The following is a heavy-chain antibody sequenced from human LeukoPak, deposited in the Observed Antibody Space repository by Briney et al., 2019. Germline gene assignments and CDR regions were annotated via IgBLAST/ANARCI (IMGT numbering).Heavy chain of an antibody. D-gene: IGHD6-13*01. CDR1: GFTFSSYA. CDR3: AKGISPSSSWTFDY. CDR2: LSGSGLSK. Sequence: PGGPLRVSCAASGFTFSSYAMNWVRQAPGKGPQWVSALSGSGLSKYYADSVRGRFTISRDNSKNTLYLQMNSLRAEDTAIYYCAKGISPSSSWTFDYWGQGTLVTVSS. V-gene: IGHV3-23*01. J-gene: IGHJ4*02.